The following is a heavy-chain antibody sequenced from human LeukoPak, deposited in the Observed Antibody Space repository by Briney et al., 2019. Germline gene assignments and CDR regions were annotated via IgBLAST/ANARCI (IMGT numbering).Heavy chain of an antibody. CDR3: ARDLVLLWFGELLYWFDP. Sequence: SETLSLTCTVSGGSISSYYWSWIRQPAGKGLEWIGRIYTSGSTNYNPSLKSRVTMSVDTSKNQFSLKLSSVTAADTAVYYCARDLVLLWFGELLYWFDPWGQGTLVTVSS. CDR2: IYTSGST. V-gene: IGHV4-4*07. J-gene: IGHJ5*02. CDR1: GGSISSYY. D-gene: IGHD3-10*01.